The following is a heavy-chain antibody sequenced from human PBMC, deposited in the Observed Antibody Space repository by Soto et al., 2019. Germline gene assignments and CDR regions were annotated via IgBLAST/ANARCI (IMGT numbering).Heavy chain of an antibody. J-gene: IGHJ5*02. CDR1: GDSVSSNSAA. CDR3: ARTEGYCSSTSCFPNWFAP. CDR2: TYYRSKWYN. D-gene: IGHD2-2*01. Sequence: SQTLSLTCALSGDSVSSNSAAWNWIRQSPSRGLEWLGRTYYRSKWYNDYAVSVKSRLTINPETSKNQFSLQLNSVTPEDTAVYYCARTEGYCSSTSCFPNWFAPWGKGTRVTASS. V-gene: IGHV6-1*01.